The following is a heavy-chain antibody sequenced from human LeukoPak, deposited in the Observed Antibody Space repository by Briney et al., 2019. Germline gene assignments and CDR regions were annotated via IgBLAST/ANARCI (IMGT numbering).Heavy chain of an antibody. D-gene: IGHD6-25*01. CDR1: GFTFSSYT. V-gene: IGHV3-48*01. CDR3: ARFAAGGSYYYYMDV. Sequence: PGGSLRLSCAASGFTFSSYTMNWVRQPPGKGLEWVSNIGTSSTTIHYADSVKGRFTISRDNAMNSLYLQMNSLRADDTAVYYCARFAAGGSYYYYMDVWGKGTTVTVSS. CDR2: IGTSSTTI. J-gene: IGHJ6*03.